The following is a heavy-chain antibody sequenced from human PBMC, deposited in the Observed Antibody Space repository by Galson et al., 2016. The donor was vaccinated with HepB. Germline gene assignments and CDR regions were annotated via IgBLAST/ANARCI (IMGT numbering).Heavy chain of an antibody. Sequence: QSGAEVKKPGESLKMSCKASGYRFSSYWIGWVRQMPGKGLEWMALIYPADSDTRYSPSFQGQVTMSVDESISTAYLQWSSLKASDTATYYCARLFGTMMDAYFDYWGQGILVTVSS. CDR3: ARLFGTMMDAYFDY. J-gene: IGHJ4*02. CDR1: GYRFSSYW. V-gene: IGHV5-51*03. D-gene: IGHD3-22*01. CDR2: IYPADSDT.